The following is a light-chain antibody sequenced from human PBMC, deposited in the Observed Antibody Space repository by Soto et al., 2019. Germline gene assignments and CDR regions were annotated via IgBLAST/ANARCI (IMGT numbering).Light chain of an antibody. V-gene: IGLV1-40*01. J-gene: IGLJ2*01. CDR2: GNS. CDR3: QSYDSSLSGYVV. CDR1: SSNIGAGYD. Sequence: QSVLTQPPSVSGAPGQRVTISCTGSSSNIGAGYDVHWYQQLPGTAPKLLIYGNSNRPSGVPDRFFSSKSGTSASLAITGLQAEDEADYYCQSYDSSLSGYVVFGGGTKLTVL.